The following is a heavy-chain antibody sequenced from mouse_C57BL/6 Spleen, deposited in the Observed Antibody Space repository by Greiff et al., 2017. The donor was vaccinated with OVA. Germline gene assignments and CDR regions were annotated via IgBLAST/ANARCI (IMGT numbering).Heavy chain of an antibody. CDR1: GYSFTGYY. CDR3: ERKEYYAKDY. J-gene: IGHJ4*01. V-gene: IGHV1-42*01. CDR2: INPSTGGT. Sequence: EVQLQQSGPELVKPGASVKISCKASGYSFTGYYMNWVKQSPEKSLEWIGEINPSTGGTNYNQKFKAKVTLTIDKSSSTAYMQLKSLTSEDSAIYYCERKEYYAKDYWGQGTSVTVAT.